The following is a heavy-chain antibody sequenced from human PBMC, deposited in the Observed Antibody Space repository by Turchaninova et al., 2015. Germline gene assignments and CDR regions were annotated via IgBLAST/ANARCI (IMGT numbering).Heavy chain of an antibody. D-gene: IGHD3-10*01. Sequence: EVQLVESGGGLVKPGGSLRLSCAASGFPFSTYSMNWVRQAKGKGLEWCSSISSSSSYIHYADSVKGRFTISRDNAENSLYLQMNSLRAEDTAVYYCARDLNFYASGEGVDYWGQGTLVTVSS. V-gene: IGHV3-21*01. CDR2: ISSSSSYI. CDR1: GFPFSTYS. J-gene: IGHJ4*02. CDR3: ARDLNFYASGEGVDY.